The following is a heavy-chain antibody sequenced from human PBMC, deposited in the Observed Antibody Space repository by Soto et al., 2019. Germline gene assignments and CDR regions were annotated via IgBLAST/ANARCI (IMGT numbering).Heavy chain of an antibody. Sequence: EVPLVESGGGLVQPGGSLKLSCAASGFTFSGSALHWVRQASGKGLEWVGRIRNKANSYATAYAASVKGRFTISRDDSKNTSFLQMNSLKTEDTSLYSCTTHAPEDMIRKWRPGTLVTVSS. D-gene: IGHD2-15*01. CDR2: IRNKANSYAT. V-gene: IGHV3-73*02. J-gene: IGHJ4*02. CDR3: TTHAPEDMIRK. CDR1: GFTFSGSA.